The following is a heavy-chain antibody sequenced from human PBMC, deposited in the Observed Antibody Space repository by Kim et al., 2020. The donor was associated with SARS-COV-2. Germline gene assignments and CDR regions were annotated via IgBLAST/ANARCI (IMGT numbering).Heavy chain of an antibody. CDR2: MNPNSGNT. CDR3: ARASSSSWANYYYYGMDV. Sequence: ASVKVSCKASGYTFTSYDINWVRQATGQGLEWMGWMNPNSGNTGYAQKFQGRVTMTRNTSISTAYMELSSLRSEDTAVYYCARASSSSWANYYYYGMDVWGQGTTVTVSS. V-gene: IGHV1-8*01. D-gene: IGHD6-13*01. J-gene: IGHJ6*02. CDR1: GYTFTSYD.